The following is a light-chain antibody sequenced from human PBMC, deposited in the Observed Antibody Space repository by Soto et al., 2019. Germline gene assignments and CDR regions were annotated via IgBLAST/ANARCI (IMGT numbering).Light chain of an antibody. CDR1: QSVSSY. V-gene: IGKV3-11*01. CDR2: DAS. J-gene: IGKJ5*01. Sequence: VLTESPANLAWSPGKRTTLSCRASQSVSSYLAWYQQKPGQAPRLLIYDASNRATGIPARFSGSGSGTDFTLTISSLEPEDFAVYYCQQRSNCPVTFGQGTQLEIK. CDR3: QQRSNCPVT.